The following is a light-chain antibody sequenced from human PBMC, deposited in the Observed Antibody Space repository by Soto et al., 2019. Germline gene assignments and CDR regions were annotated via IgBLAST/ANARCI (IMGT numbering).Light chain of an antibody. CDR2: DAS. CDR1: EDISTW. V-gene: IGKV1-5*01. Sequence: DIQMTQSPSSVSASLGDRVTITCRSSEDISTWLACYQQKPGKAPKLLIYDASSLKSGVPSRFSGSGSGTEFTLTISSLQPDDFATYYCQQYNTYSAFGQGTKVDIK. CDR3: QQYNTYSA. J-gene: IGKJ1*01.